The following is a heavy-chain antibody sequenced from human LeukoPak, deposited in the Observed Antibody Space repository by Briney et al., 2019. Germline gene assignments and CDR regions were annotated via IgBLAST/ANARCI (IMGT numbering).Heavy chain of an antibody. CDR3: AMLLLHSDAFDI. CDR2: ISAYNGNT. Sequence: ASVKVSCKASGGTFSSYAISWVRQAPGQGLEWMGWISAYNGNTNYAQKLQGRVTMTTDTSTSTAYMELRSLRSDDTAVYYCAMLLLHSDAFDIWGQGTMVTVSS. D-gene: IGHD2-21*01. V-gene: IGHV1-18*01. J-gene: IGHJ3*02. CDR1: GGTFSSYA.